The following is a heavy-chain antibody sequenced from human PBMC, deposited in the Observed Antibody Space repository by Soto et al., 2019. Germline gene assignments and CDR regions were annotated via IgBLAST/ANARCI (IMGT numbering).Heavy chain of an antibody. CDR2: FNSDASTT. J-gene: IGHJ4*02. D-gene: IGHD3-10*01. V-gene: IGHV3-74*01. CDR3: AGPAAPVNY. Sequence: GGSLRLSCAASGFTFRSYWMHFVRQAPGKGLVRVSRFNSDASTTNYADSVKGRFTISGDNAKRPLYLQMSSLRAEDTAVYYCAGPAAPVNYWGRGTLVTVSS. CDR1: GFTFRSYW.